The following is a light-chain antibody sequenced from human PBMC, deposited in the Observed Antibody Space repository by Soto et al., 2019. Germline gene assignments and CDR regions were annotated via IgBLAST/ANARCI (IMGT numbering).Light chain of an antibody. Sequence: QSVLTQPPSVSGAPGQRVTISCTGSSSNIGAEYDVHWYQQLPGTAPKLLIYGNNNLASGDPDRFSASKSGTSASLAITGLQAEYEADYYCQSYDSTLSGSWVFGGGTKLTVL. CDR3: QSYDSTLSGSWV. J-gene: IGLJ3*02. CDR2: GNN. CDR1: SSNIGAEYD. V-gene: IGLV1-40*01.